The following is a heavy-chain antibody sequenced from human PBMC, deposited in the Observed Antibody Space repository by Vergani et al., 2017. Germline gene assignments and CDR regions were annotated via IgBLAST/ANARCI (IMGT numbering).Heavy chain of an antibody. J-gene: IGHJ1*01. V-gene: IGHV4-38-2*01. CDR1: GYSISSNYY. CDR3: ASSYCSSTSGYAEFVHH. CDR2: IYHSGST. D-gene: IGHD2-2*01. Sequence: QVQLQESGPGLVKPSETLSLTCAVSGYSISSNYYWGWIRQPPGKGLEWIGTIYHSGSTYYNPSLKSRVTISAETSKNQFSLTLSSVTAADTAVYFCASSYCSSTSGYAEFVHHWGQGTLVTVSS.